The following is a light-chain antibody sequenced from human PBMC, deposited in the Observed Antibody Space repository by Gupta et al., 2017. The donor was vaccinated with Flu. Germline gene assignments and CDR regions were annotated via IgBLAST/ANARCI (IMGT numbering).Light chain of an antibody. J-gene: IGLJ2*01. CDR3: CSYAGTVNFV. Sequence: SVTIACTGSITDIGKYDYVYWYQQQPGKDPKLVIYGVNGRPSGVPERFSGSKSGETDSLTIAGLQAEEEAYYYCCSYAGTVNFVFGGGTKLTVL. CDR2: GVN. CDR1: ITDIGKYDY. V-gene: IGLV2-11*02.